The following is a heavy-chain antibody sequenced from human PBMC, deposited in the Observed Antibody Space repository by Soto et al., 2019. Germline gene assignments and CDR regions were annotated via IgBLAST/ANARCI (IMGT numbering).Heavy chain of an antibody. CDR3: GRDMYGRSWFVDY. J-gene: IGHJ4*02. D-gene: IGHD3-10*01. Sequence: GGSLRLSCAASGFTFSTYAMNWVRQAPGKGLQWVASIASGRNYIHYADKVKGRFTISRDYAKTSLYLDINSLSAEDTGVSFWGRDMYGRSWFVDYWGRGTRVTVSS. V-gene: IGHV3-21*01. CDR2: IASGRNYI. CDR1: GFTFSTYA.